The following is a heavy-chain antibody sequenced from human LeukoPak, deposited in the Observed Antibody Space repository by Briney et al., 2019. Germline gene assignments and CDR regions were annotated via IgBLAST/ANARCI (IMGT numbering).Heavy chain of an antibody. CDR1: GFTFSSYG. CDR2: MSYDGSDK. J-gene: IGHJ4*02. V-gene: IGHV3-30*18. Sequence: GGSLRLSCSASGFTFSSYGMHWVRQAPGKGLEWVAVMSYDGSDKYYADSVKGRFTISRDNSKNTLYLQMNSLRAEDTAVYYCAKDRERSFDYWGQGTLVTVSS. CDR3: AKDRERSFDY.